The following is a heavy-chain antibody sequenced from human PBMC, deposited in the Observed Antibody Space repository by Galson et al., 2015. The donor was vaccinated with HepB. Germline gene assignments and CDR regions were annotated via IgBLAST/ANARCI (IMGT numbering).Heavy chain of an antibody. Sequence: SLRLSCAASGFTFSSYAMHWVRQAPGKGLEWVAVISYDGSNKYYADTVKGRFTISRDNSKNTLYLQMNSLRAEDTAVYYCASVWWNFDYWGQVTLVTVSS. CDR1: GFTFSSYA. CDR2: ISYDGSNK. V-gene: IGHV3-30*04. J-gene: IGHJ4*02. CDR3: ASVWWNFDY. D-gene: IGHD4/OR15-4a*01.